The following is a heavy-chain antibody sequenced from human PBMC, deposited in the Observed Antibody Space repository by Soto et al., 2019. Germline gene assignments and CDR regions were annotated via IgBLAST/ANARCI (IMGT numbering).Heavy chain of an antibody. CDR3: AKDEGGGYDFVYYYMDV. Sequence: EVQLVESGGGLVQPGRSLRLSCAASGFTFDDYAMHWVRQAPGKGLEWVSGISWNSGSIGYADSVKGRFTISRDNAKNTLYLQMNRLRAEDTALYYCAKDEGGGYDFVYYYMDVWVNGTTVTVSS. CDR2: ISWNSGSI. J-gene: IGHJ6*03. CDR1: GFTFDDYA. V-gene: IGHV3-9*01. D-gene: IGHD5-12*01.